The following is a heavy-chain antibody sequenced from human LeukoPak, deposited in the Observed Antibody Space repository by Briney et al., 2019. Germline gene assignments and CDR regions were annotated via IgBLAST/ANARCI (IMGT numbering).Heavy chain of an antibody. Sequence: PSETLSLTCTVSGGSISSGSYYWSWIRQPAGKGLKWIGRIYTSGNTNYNPSLKSRVTISVDTSKNQFSLKLSSVTAADTAVYYCARGPSSGGYFDYWGQGTLVTVSS. J-gene: IGHJ4*02. D-gene: IGHD6-19*01. CDR1: GGSISSGSYY. V-gene: IGHV4-61*02. CDR2: IYTSGNT. CDR3: ARGPSSGGYFDY.